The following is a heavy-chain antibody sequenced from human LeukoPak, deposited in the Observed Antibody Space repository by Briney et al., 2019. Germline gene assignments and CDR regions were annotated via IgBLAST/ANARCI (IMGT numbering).Heavy chain of an antibody. CDR1: GFTFDDYA. Sequence: GGSLRLSCAASGFTFDDYAMHWVRQAPGKGLEWVSSVNWNGGSTDYAESVKGRFDISRDNAKKSLYLQMTNLRAEDTAFYYCARVNEFWTGRNNFDEWGQGTLVTVAS. CDR2: VNWNGGST. D-gene: IGHD3/OR15-3a*01. CDR3: ARVNEFWTGRNNFDE. V-gene: IGHV3-20*04. J-gene: IGHJ4*02.